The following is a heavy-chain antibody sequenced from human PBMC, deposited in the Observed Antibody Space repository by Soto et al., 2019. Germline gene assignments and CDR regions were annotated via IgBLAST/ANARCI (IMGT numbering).Heavy chain of an antibody. CDR1: GGSLSSNIYY. CDR3: ASDHLGDYGALDYMDV. J-gene: IGHJ6*03. CDR2: IYYSGST. D-gene: IGHD4-17*01. Sequence: QLQLQESGPGLVKPSETLSLTCTVSGGSLSSNIYYWGWIRQPPGKGLEWIARIYYSGSTFYNPSLKCPVTISLDASKNQFSLKLSSVTAADTGVYYCASDHLGDYGALDYMDVWGRGTTVSVSS. V-gene: IGHV4-39*01.